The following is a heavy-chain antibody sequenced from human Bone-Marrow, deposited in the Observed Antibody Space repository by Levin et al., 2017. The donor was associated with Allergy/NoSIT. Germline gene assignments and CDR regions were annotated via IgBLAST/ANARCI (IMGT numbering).Heavy chain of an antibody. CDR2: ISWNSGSI. J-gene: IGHJ6*03. D-gene: IGHD5-12*01. V-gene: IGHV3-9*01. Sequence: SLKISCAASGFTFDDYAMHWVRQAPGKGLEWVSGISWNSGSIGYADSVKGRFTISRDNAKNSLYLQMNSLRAEDTALYYCAKEGKEATIHHYYYYMDVWGKGTTVTVSS. CDR3: AKEGKEATIHHYYYYMDV. CDR1: GFTFDDYA.